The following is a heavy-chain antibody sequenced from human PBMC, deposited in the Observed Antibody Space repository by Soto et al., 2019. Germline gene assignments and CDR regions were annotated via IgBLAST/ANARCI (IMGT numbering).Heavy chain of an antibody. CDR2: ISASGSSS. Sequence: PGGSLRLSCAASVFTFSSYAMSWVRQAPGKGLEWISSISASGSSSYHADSVKGRFTISRDNAKNSLYLQMNSLRDEDTAVYYCARDAHYDSSGYYLYDAFDIWGQGTMVTVSS. D-gene: IGHD3-22*01. J-gene: IGHJ3*02. V-gene: IGHV3-23*01. CDR1: VFTFSSYA. CDR3: ARDAHYDSSGYYLYDAFDI.